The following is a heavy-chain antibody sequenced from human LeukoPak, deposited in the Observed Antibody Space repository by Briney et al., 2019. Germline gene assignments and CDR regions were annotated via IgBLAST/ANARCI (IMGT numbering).Heavy chain of an antibody. CDR2: ISSSSSYI. Sequence: GGSLRLSCAASGFTFSSYSMNWVRQAPGKGLEWVSSISSSSSYIYYADSVKGRFTISRDNAKNSLYLQMNSLRAEDTAVYYCARAPAYCSSTSCPLDYWGQGTLVTDSS. CDR1: GFTFSSYS. CDR3: ARAPAYCSSTSCPLDY. D-gene: IGHD2-2*01. V-gene: IGHV3-21*01. J-gene: IGHJ4*02.